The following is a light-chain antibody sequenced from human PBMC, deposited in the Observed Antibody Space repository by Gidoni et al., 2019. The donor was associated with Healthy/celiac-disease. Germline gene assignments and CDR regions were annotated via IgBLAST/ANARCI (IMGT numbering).Light chain of an antibody. CDR3: SSYTSSSTLV. V-gene: IGLV2-14*01. J-gene: IGLJ2*01. CDR1: SSDVGGYNY. Sequence: ISCTGTSSDVGGYNYVSWYQQHPGKAPKLMIYEVSNRPSGVSNRFSGSKSGNTASLTISGLQAEDEADYYCSSYTSSSTLVFGGGTKLTVL. CDR2: EVS.